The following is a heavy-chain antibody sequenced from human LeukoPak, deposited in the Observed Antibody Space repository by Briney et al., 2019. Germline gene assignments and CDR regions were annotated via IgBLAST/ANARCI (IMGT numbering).Heavy chain of an antibody. CDR2: ITNSGTPR. CDR3: ASIDY. CDR1: GFTFSVYY. Sequence: GGSLRLSCTASGFTFSVYYMSWIRQAPGKGLEWVSYITNSGTPRYYADSVKGRFTISRDNARNSLYLQMNSLRAEDTAVYYCASIDYWGQGTLVTVSS. J-gene: IGHJ4*02. V-gene: IGHV3-11*04.